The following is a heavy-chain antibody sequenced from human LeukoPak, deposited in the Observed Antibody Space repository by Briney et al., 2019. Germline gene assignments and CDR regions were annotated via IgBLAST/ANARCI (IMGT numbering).Heavy chain of an antibody. J-gene: IGHJ4*02. Sequence: GGSLRLSCAASGFTFSSYAMSWVRQTPGKGQEWVSYISSDGDTIYYADSVKGRFTISRDNAKNSLYLQMHSLRAEDTAVYYCARAPGLYDYVWASYRYTGKGYYFDYWGQGILVTVSS. V-gene: IGHV3-48*04. CDR3: ARAPGLYDYVWASYRYTGKGYYFDY. D-gene: IGHD3-16*02. CDR1: GFTFSSYA. CDR2: ISSDGDTI.